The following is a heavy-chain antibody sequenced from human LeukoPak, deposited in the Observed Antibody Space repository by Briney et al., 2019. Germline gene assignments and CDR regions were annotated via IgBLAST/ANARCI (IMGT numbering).Heavy chain of an antibody. J-gene: IGHJ6*02. V-gene: IGHV4-30-4*01. CDR2: TYNNGNT. D-gene: IGHD2-15*01. Sequence: SETLSLTCAVSGGSISNDDFYYSWIRQPPGKGLEWIGYTYNNGNTHYNPSLRSRLTISLDTSRNHFSLTVSSVTAADTAVYYCARGIAATDVWGHGTTVIVSS. CDR1: GGSISNDDFY. CDR3: ARGIAATDV.